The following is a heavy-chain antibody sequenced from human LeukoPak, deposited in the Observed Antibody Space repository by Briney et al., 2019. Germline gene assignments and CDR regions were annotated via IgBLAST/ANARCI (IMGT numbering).Heavy chain of an antibody. Sequence: SETLSLTCAVYGGPFGVYYWSWVRQPPGKGLEWIGEINHSGSTNYNPSLKSRVTISVDPSKNHFSLKLSSVAAADTAVYYCAGPGAGDLDYWGQGTLVTVSS. J-gene: IGHJ4*02. CDR2: INHSGST. CDR3: AGPGAGDLDY. CDR1: GGPFGVYY. D-gene: IGHD3-10*01. V-gene: IGHV4-34*01.